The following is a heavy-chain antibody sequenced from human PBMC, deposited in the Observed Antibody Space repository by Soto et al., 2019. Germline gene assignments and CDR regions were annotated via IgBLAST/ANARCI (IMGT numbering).Heavy chain of an antibody. CDR3: ARDWSGAYCMDV. CDR2: ISSSSSYI. D-gene: IGHD3-10*01. Sequence: PGGSLRLSCGASGFTFSSYSMNWVRQAPGKGLEWVASISSSSSYIYYADSVQGRFTIARDNAQISLYLQMNSLRAEDTALYYCARDWSGAYCMDVWGQGTTVTASS. V-gene: IGHV3-21*01. CDR1: GFTFSSYS. J-gene: IGHJ6*02.